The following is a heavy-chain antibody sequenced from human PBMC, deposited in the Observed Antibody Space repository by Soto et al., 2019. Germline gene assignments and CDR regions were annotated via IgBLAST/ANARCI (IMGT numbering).Heavy chain of an antibody. CDR2: IYYSGST. V-gene: IGHV4-59*01. CDR1: SESMRSSV. J-gene: IGHJ3*02. Sequence: SWSLALTCTVSSESMRSSVCTLIRRPPGKGLEWIGYIYYSGSTNYNPSLKSRVTISVDTSKNQFSLKLSSVTAADTAVYYCARRYGSALDIWGQGTMVTVSS. D-gene: IGHD3-10*01. CDR3: ARRYGSALDI.